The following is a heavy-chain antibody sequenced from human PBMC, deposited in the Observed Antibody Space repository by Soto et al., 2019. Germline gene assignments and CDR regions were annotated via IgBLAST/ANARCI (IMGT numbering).Heavy chain of an antibody. V-gene: IGHV1-2*02. D-gene: IGHD6-19*01. J-gene: IGHJ4*02. Sequence: QVQLVQSGAEVKKPGASVKVSCKASGYTFTGYYMHWVRQAPGQGLEWMGWINPNSGGTNYAQKFQGRDTMTRDTSIITAYMELSRLRSDDTAVYYCARGGESRIAVAHGSYWGQGTLVTVSS. CDR1: GYTFTGYY. CDR3: ARGGESRIAVAHGSY. CDR2: INPNSGGT.